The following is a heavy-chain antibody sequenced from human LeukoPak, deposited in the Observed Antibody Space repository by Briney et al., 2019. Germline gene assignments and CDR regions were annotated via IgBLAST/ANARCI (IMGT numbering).Heavy chain of an antibody. CDR1: GFTFSSYA. CDR3: ARVGYYYDSSGYFDY. D-gene: IGHD3-22*01. V-gene: IGHV3-30-3*01. J-gene: IGHJ4*02. CDR2: ISYDGSNK. Sequence: AGGSLRLSCAASGFTFSSYAMHWVRQAPGKGLEWVAVISYDGSNKYYADSVKGRFTISRDNSKNTLYLQMNSLRAEDTAVYYCARVGYYYDSSGYFDYWGQGTLVTVSS.